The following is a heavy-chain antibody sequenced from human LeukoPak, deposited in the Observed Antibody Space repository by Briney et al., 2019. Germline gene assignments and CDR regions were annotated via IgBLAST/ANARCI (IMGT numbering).Heavy chain of an antibody. J-gene: IGHJ6*02. D-gene: IGHD3-22*01. CDR3: ARLPHYYDSSGYYYYGMEV. CDR1: GYSFTSYW. CDR2: IYPGDSDT. V-gene: IGHV5-51*01. Sequence: GESLKISCKGSGYSFTSYWIGWVRQMPGKGLEWMGIIYPGDSDTRYSPSFQGQVTTSADKSISTAYLQWSSLKASDTAMYYCARLPHYYDSSGYYYYGMEVWGQGTTVTVSS.